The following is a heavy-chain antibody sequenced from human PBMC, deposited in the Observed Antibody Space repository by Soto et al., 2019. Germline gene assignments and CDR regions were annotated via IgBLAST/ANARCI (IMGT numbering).Heavy chain of an antibody. Sequence: PSETLSLTCAVYGGSFSGYYWSWIRQPPGKGLEWIGEINHSGSTNYNPSLKSRVTISVDMSKNQFSLKLSSVTAADTAVYYCARLWGSGDWLSWFDPWGQGTLVTVSS. CDR1: GGSFSGYY. D-gene: IGHD3-9*01. CDR3: ARLWGSGDWLSWFDP. J-gene: IGHJ5*02. V-gene: IGHV4-34*01. CDR2: INHSGST.